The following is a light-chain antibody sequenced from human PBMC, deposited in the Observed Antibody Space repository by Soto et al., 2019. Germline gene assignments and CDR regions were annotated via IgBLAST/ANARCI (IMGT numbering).Light chain of an antibody. V-gene: IGKV1-27*01. J-gene: IGKJ4*01. CDR3: QKYNSVPLT. CDR2: AAS. Sequence: DIQMTQSPSSLSASVAGRFTITCRSSQAISNYLAWYQQKPGKAPTLLIHAASTLQSGVSSRFSGSGSGTDFTLTISSLQPEDVATYYCQKYNSVPLTFGGGTKVDIK. CDR1: QAISNY.